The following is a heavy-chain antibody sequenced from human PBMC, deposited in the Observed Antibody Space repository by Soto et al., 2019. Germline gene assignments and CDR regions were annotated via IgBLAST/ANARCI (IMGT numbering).Heavy chain of an antibody. CDR2: MDPKSGNT. J-gene: IGHJ4*02. D-gene: IGHD2-15*01. V-gene: IGHV1-8*01. CDR3: ARGRGWRDY. Sequence: QVQLVQSGAEVMKPGASVKVSFKASGYTFTNYDINWVRQDPGQGLEWMGWMDPKSGNTDYAQKFQGRVTITRNTSISTAYLEVSSLSSEDTAVYFCARGRGWRDYWGQGTLVTVSS. CDR1: GYTFTNYD.